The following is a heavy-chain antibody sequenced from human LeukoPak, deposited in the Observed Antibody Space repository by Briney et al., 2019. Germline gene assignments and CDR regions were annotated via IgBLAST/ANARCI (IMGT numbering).Heavy chain of an antibody. CDR2: ISAYNGNT. J-gene: IGHJ5*02. CDR1: GYTFTSYG. V-gene: IGHV1-18*01. D-gene: IGHD3-9*01. Sequence: GSSVKVSCKASGYTFTSYGISWVRQAPGQGLEWMGWISAYNGNTNYAQKLQGRVTMTTDTSTSTAYMELRSLRSDDTAVYYCARTLNYDILTGPHSAWFDPWGQGTLVTVSS. CDR3: ARTLNYDILTGPHSAWFDP.